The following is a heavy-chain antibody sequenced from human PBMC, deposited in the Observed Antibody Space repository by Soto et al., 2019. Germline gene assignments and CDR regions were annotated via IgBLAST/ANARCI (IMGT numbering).Heavy chain of an antibody. CDR2: ISAYNGNT. Sequence: QVQLVQSGAEVKKPGASVKVSCKASGYTFTSYGISWVRQAPGQGLDWMGWISAYNGNTNYAQKLQGRVTMTTDTSTSTAYMELRSLRSDDTAVYYCARGTRVRYCSGGSCYLDYWGQGTLVTVSS. CDR3: ARGTRVRYCSGGSCYLDY. D-gene: IGHD2-15*01. CDR1: GYTFTSYG. V-gene: IGHV1-18*01. J-gene: IGHJ4*02.